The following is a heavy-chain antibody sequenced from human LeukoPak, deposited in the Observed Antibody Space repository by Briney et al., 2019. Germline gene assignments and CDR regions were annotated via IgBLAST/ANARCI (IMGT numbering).Heavy chain of an antibody. CDR3: ARDANYLDSSGYCIPFHY. CDR1: GFTFSRFA. CDR2: ISGNGLKT. D-gene: IGHD3-22*01. Sequence: GGSLRLSCSASGFTFSRFAMTWVRHLPGKGVEWVSTISGNGLKTFYADSVKGRFSVSRDNSKNIVYLQLDSLRAGDSALYSRARDANYLDSSGYCIPFHYGAAEPLDTVAT. V-gene: IGHV3-23*01. J-gene: IGHJ4*02.